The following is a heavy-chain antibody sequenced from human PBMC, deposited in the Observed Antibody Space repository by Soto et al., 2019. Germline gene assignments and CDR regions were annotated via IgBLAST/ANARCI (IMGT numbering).Heavy chain of an antibody. Sequence: PSETLSLTCTVSGGSISSSSYYWGWIRQPPGKGLEWIGSIYYSGSTYYNPSLKSRVTISVDTSKNQFSLKLSSVTAADTAVYYCARQPYYDFWSGYYAAFDYWRQRTLVTVSS. J-gene: IGHJ4*02. V-gene: IGHV4-39*01. CDR2: IYYSGST. CDR3: ARQPYYDFWSGYYAAFDY. D-gene: IGHD3-3*01. CDR1: GGSISSSSYY.